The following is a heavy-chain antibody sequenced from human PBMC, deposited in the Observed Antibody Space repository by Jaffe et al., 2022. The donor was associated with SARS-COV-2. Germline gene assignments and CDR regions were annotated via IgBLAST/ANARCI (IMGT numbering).Heavy chain of an antibody. V-gene: IGHV1-3*04. CDR1: GYTFISYA. CDR3: ARDREYSSPASRMDV. Sequence: QVHLVQSGAEVKKPGAAVMVSCKASGYTFISYAMHWVRQAPGQRLEWMGWINTGNGKTKYSQKFQGRVTITRDTSASIAYMELTSLRSEDTAVYYCARDREYSSPASRMDVWGQGTTVTVSS. CDR2: INTGNGKT. D-gene: IGHD6-6*01. J-gene: IGHJ6*02.